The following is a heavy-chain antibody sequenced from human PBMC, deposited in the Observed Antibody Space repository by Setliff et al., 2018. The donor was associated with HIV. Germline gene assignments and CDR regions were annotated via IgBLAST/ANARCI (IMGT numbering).Heavy chain of an antibody. J-gene: IGHJ6*03. CDR3: ARQDYYNFWSGYLPSHYYYYYYMDV. D-gene: IGHD3-3*01. CDR2: INHSGST. CDR1: GGSFSGYY. V-gene: IGHV4-34*01. Sequence: SETLSLTCAVYGGSFSGYYWSWIRQPPGKGLEWIGEINHSGSTNYNPSLKSRVTISVDTSKNQFSLKLSSVTAADTAVYYCARQDYYNFWSGYLPSHYYYYYYMDVWGKGTTVTVSS.